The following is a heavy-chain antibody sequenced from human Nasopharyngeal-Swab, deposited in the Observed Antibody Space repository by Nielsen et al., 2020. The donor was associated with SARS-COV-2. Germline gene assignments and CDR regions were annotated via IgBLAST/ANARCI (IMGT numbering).Heavy chain of an antibody. CDR2: VRSKANNYAT. CDR1: GFTFSDSA. V-gene: IGHV3-73*01. Sequence: GESLKISCAASGFTFSDSAVHWVRQASGKGQEWVGRVRSKANNYATAYAASVKGRFTISRDDSKNTAYLQMNSLKTEDTTVYYCTRCGGSCYAGRDYWGQGTLVTVSS. D-gene: IGHD2-15*01. CDR3: TRCGGSCYAGRDY. J-gene: IGHJ4*02.